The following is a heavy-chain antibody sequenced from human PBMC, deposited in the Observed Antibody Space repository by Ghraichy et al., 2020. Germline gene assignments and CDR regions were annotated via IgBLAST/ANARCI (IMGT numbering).Heavy chain of an antibody. Sequence: GVLNISCVASGFNLSTSSMNWVRQAPGKGLEWGSSIGSSRSHIYYADSVKGRFTISRDNANNSLYLQMNSLRAEDTAVYYCASFRGIPLWGQGTMVTVSS. CDR3: ASFRGIPL. CDR1: GFNLSTSS. D-gene: IGHD3-16*01. J-gene: IGHJ3*01. V-gene: IGHV3-21*01. CDR2: IGSSRSHI.